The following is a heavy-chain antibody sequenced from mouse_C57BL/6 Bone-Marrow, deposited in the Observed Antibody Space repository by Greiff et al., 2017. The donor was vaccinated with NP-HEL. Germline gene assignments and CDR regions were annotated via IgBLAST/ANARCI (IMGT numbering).Heavy chain of an antibody. CDR3: TRTLITTVVANNY. J-gene: IGHJ2*01. D-gene: IGHD1-1*01. CDR2: IYPGNSDT. V-gene: IGHV1-5*01. CDR1: GYTFTSYW. Sequence: EVQLQQSGTVLARPGASVKMSCKTSGYTFTSYWMHWVKQRPGQGLEWIGAIYPGNSDTSYNQKFKGKAKLTAVTSASTAYMELSSLTNEDSAVYYCTRTLITTVVANNYWGQGTTLTVSS.